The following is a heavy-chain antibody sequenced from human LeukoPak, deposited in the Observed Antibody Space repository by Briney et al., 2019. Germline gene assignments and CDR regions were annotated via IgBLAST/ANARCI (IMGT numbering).Heavy chain of an antibody. V-gene: IGHV4-34*01. D-gene: IGHD2-15*01. CDR2: INHSGNT. Sequence: SETLSLTCAVYGGSSSGYYWSWIRQPPGKGLEWIGEINHSGNTNYNPSLKSRVTISVDTSKNQFSLKLSSVTAADTAVYYCARGRCSGGSCYRGWFDPWGQGTLVTVSS. CDR1: GGSSSGYY. CDR3: ARGRCSGGSCYRGWFDP. J-gene: IGHJ5*02.